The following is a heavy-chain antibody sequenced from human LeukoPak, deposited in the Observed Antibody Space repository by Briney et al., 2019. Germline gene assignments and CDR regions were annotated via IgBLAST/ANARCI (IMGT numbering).Heavy chain of an antibody. V-gene: IGHV4-34*01. D-gene: IGHD3-22*01. J-gene: IGHJ3*02. CDR3: ARGPSQRSTMIVVVIKGFDI. Sequence: PSETLSLTCAVYGGSFSGYYWSWIRHPPGKGRGGMGELNHRGSTNYNPSLKSRVTISVDTSKNQFSLKLSSVTAADTAVYYCARGPSQRSTMIVVVIKGFDIWGQGTMVTVSS. CDR2: LNHRGST. CDR1: GGSFSGYY.